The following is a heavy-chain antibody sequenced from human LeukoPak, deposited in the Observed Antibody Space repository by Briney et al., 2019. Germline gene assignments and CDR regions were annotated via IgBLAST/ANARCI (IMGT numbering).Heavy chain of an antibody. J-gene: IGHJ4*02. CDR3: AKDNSPLPVAAAGTH. CDR2: IRYDGSNK. V-gene: IGHV3-30*02. D-gene: IGHD6-13*01. Sequence: PGGSLRLSCAASGFTFSSYGMHWVRQAPGKGLEWVAFIRYDGSNKYYADSVKGRFTISRDNAKNSLYLQMNSLRAEDTALYYCAKDNSPLPVAAAGTHWGQGTLVTVSS. CDR1: GFTFSSYG.